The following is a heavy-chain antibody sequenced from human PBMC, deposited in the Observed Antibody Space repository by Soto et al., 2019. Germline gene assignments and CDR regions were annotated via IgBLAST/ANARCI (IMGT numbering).Heavy chain of an antibody. D-gene: IGHD4-17*01. V-gene: IGHV1-3*01. J-gene: IGHJ3*02. CDR2: INAGNGNT. CDR1: GYTFTSYA. Sequence: QVQLVQSGAEVKKPGASVKVSCKASGYTFTSYAMHWVRQAPGQRLEWMGWINAGNGNTKYSQKFQGRVTITRDTSESTAYMELSSLRSEDTAVYYCARDLYGSNDAFDIWGQGTMVTVSS. CDR3: ARDLYGSNDAFDI.